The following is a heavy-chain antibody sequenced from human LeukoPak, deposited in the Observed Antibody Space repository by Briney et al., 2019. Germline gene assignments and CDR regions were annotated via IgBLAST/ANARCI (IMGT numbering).Heavy chain of an antibody. D-gene: IGHD2-2*01. J-gene: IGHJ3*02. V-gene: IGHV4-59*01. CDR2: SHNSGST. Sequence: SETLSLTCNVSGGSNSTYYWTWIRQPPGKGLEWIGYSHNSGSTNYNPSLKSRVTISVDTSTNQFSLKLNSVTAADTAVYYCARGGTGDNIVVVPAAMSAAFDIWGQGTMVTVSS. CDR3: ARGGTGDNIVVVPAAMSAAFDI. CDR1: GGSNSTYY.